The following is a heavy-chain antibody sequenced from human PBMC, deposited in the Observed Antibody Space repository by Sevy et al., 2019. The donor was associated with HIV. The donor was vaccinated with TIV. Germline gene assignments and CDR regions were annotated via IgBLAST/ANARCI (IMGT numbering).Heavy chain of an antibody. V-gene: IGHV3-7*01. Sequence: GGSLRLSCAASGFTFSNFWMTWVRQAPGKGLEWVANIKQDGSEKYYVDSVKGRFTISRDNAKNSLYLQMNSLRAEDTADYYCARGGIVVVVTAIGMDVWGQGTTVTVSS. CDR2: IKQDGSEK. CDR1: GFTFSNFW. CDR3: ARGGIVVVVTAIGMDV. J-gene: IGHJ6*02. D-gene: IGHD2-15*01.